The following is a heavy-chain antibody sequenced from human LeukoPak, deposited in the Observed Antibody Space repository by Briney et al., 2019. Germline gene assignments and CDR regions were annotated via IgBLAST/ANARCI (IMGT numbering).Heavy chain of an antibody. D-gene: IGHD5-18*01. CDR2: INTNTGNP. V-gene: IGHV7-4-1*02. J-gene: IGHJ6*03. Sequence: ASVKVSCKASGYTFTSYAMNWVRHPPGQGLEWMGWINTNTGNPTYAQGFTGRFVFSLDTSVSTAYLQISSLKAEDTAVYYCARDTVQLYYYYYMDVWGKGTTVTVSS. CDR3: ARDTVQLYYYYYMDV. CDR1: GYTFTSYA.